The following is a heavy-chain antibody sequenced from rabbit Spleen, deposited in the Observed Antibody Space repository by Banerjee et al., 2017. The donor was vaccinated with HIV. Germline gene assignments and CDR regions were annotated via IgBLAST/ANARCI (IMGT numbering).Heavy chain of an antibody. CDR1: GFDLSNYYY. V-gene: IGHV1S45*01. Sequence: QEQLEESGGGLVQPEGSLTLTCTASGFDLSNYYYMCWVRQAPGKGLEWIGCIYTGSGSTYYASWAKGRFTISKTSSTTVTLQMTSLTAADTATYFCARDSDATYFSIAYALNLWGPGTLVTVS. J-gene: IGHJ4*01. CDR2: IYTGSGST. CDR3: ARDSDATYFSIAYALNL. D-gene: IGHD6-1*01.